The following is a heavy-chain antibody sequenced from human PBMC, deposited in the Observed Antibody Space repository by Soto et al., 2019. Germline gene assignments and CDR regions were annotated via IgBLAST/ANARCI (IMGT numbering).Heavy chain of an antibody. Sequence: ASVKVSCKASGYTFTSYGISWVRQAPGQGLEWMGWISAYNGNTNYAQKLQGRVTMTTDTSTSTAYMELRSLRSDDTAVYYCAKCGDFVYYYYYYMDVWGKGTTVTVSS. V-gene: IGHV1-18*01. CDR1: GYTFTSYG. J-gene: IGHJ6*03. CDR2: ISAYNGNT. CDR3: AKCGDFVYYYYYYMDV. D-gene: IGHD4-17*01.